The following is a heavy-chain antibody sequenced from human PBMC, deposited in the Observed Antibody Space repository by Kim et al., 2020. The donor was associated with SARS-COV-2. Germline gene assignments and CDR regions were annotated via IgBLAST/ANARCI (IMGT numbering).Heavy chain of an antibody. D-gene: IGHD3-22*01. V-gene: IGHV7-4-1*02. CDR2: INTNTGNP. Sequence: ASVKVSCKASGYTFTSYAMNWVRQAPGQGLEWMGWINTNTGNPTYAQGFTGRFVFSLDTSVSTAYLQISSLKAEDTAVYYCARGAPKWLLIRAVDYWGQGTLVTVSS. J-gene: IGHJ4*02. CDR3: ARGAPKWLLIRAVDY. CDR1: GYTFTSYA.